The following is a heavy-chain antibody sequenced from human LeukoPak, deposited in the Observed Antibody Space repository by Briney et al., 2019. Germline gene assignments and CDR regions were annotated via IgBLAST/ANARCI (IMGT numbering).Heavy chain of an antibody. CDR1: GFTFSIYW. CDR2: IKQDGSEK. D-gene: IGHD5-18*01. V-gene: IGHV3-7*01. Sequence: PGGSLRLSCAASGFTFSIYWMSWVRQAPGKGLEWVANIKQDGSEKYYVDSVKGRFTISRDNAKNSVFLQMNSLRAEDTAVYYCVRKGYSYGLWGQGTLVTVSS. CDR3: VRKGYSYGL. J-gene: IGHJ4*02.